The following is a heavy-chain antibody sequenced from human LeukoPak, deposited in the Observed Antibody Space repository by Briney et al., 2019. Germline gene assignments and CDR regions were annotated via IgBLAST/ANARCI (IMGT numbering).Heavy chain of an antibody. V-gene: IGHV4-34*01. D-gene: IGHD3-22*01. CDR1: GGSFSGYY. Sequence: SETLSLTCAVYGGSFSGYYWSWIRQPPGKGLEWIGEINHSGSTNYNTSLKSRVTISVDTSKNQFSLKLSSVTAADTAVYYCASDSSGQNHAVDYWGQGTLVTVSS. CDR2: INHSGST. J-gene: IGHJ4*02. CDR3: ASDSSGQNHAVDY.